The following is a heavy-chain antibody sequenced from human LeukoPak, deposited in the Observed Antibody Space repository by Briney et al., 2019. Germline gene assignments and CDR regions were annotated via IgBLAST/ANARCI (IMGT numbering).Heavy chain of an antibody. Sequence: PGGSLRLSCAASGFTFSSYGMHWVRQAPGKGLEWVAFIRYDGSNKYYADSVKGRFTISRDNAKNSLYLQMNSLRAEDTAVYCCARDHSGWYGGGFDYWGQGTLVTVSS. J-gene: IGHJ4*02. CDR1: GFTFSSYG. CDR3: ARDHSGWYGGGFDY. V-gene: IGHV3-30*02. CDR2: IRYDGSNK. D-gene: IGHD6-19*01.